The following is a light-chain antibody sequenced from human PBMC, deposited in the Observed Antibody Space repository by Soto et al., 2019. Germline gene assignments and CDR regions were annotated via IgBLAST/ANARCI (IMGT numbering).Light chain of an antibody. J-gene: IGKJ2*01. V-gene: IGKV3-15*01. CDR2: AAS. Sequence: EIVMMQSPATLSVSPGDRATLSCRASQDIDSNLAWYQQKPGQAPRLLIYAASTRATGISARFSGSGSGTEFTLTISSLQSEDSAVYYCQQYNNWPPYTFGQGTKLEIK. CDR1: QDIDSN. CDR3: QQYNNWPPYT.